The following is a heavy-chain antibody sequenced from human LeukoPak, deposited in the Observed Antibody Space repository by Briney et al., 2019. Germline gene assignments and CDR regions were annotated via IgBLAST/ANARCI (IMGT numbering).Heavy chain of an antibody. V-gene: IGHV4-4*02. CDR2: IYHSGST. CDR1: GGSISSSNW. Sequence: SETLSLTCAVSGGSISSSNWWSWVRQPPGKGLEWIGEIYHSGSTNYNPSLKSRVTISVDKSKNQFSLKLSSVTAADTAVYYCARSSSSWYSPYYYYYMDVWGKGTTVTISS. D-gene: IGHD6-13*01. J-gene: IGHJ6*03. CDR3: ARSSSSWYSPYYYYYMDV.